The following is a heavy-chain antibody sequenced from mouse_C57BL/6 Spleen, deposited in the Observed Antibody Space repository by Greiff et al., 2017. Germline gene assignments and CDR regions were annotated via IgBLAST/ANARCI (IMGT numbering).Heavy chain of an antibody. CDR3: ARPDYRDAMDY. CDR1: GYTFTSYW. D-gene: IGHD2-14*01. CDR2: IHPNSGST. Sequence: QVQLQQPGAELVKPGASVKLSCKASGYTFTSYWMHWVKQRPGQGLEWIGMIHPNSGSTNYNEKFKSKATLTVDKSSSTAYMQLSSLTSEDSAVYYCARPDYRDAMDYWGQGTSVTVSS. J-gene: IGHJ4*01. V-gene: IGHV1-64*01.